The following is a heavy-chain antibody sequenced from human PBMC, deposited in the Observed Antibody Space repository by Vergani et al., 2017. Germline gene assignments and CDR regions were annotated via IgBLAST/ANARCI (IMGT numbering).Heavy chain of an antibody. J-gene: IGHJ4*02. V-gene: IGHV3-23*01. D-gene: IGHD6-13*01. CDR3: AKVPGIAAAGTLG. Sequence: EVQLLESGGGLVQPGGSLRLSCAASGFTFSSYAMSWVRQAPGKGLEWVSAISGSGGRTYYADSVKGRFTISRDNSKNTLYLQMNSRRAEDTAVYYCAKVPGIAAAGTLGWGQGTLVTVSS. CDR1: GFTFSSYA. CDR2: ISGSGGRT.